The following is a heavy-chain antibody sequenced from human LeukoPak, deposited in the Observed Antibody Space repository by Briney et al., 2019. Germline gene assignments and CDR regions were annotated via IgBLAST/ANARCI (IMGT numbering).Heavy chain of an antibody. D-gene: IGHD3-3*01. CDR3: AAVLNYDFWSGYHMPSNY. CDR2: INPSGGST. CDR1: GYTFTSYY. J-gene: IGHJ4*02. Sequence: ASVKVSCKASGYTFTSYYMHWVRQAPGQGLEWMGIINPSGGSTSYAQKFQGRVTMTRDTSISTAYMELSRLRSDDTAVYYCAAVLNYDFWSGYHMPSNYWGQGTLVTVSS. V-gene: IGHV1-46*01.